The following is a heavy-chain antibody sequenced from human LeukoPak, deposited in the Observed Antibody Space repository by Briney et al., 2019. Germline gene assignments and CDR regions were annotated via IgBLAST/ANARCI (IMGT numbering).Heavy chain of an antibody. J-gene: IGHJ4*02. V-gene: IGHV1-2*02. Sequence: ASVKVPCKASGYTFTGYYMHWVRQAPGQGLEWMGWINPNSGGTNYAQKLQGRVTMTTDTSTSTAYMELRSLRSDDTAVYYCAREVVGATTAGYWGQGTLVTVSS. CDR2: INPNSGGT. CDR1: GYTFTGYY. CDR3: AREVVGATTAGY. D-gene: IGHD1-26*01.